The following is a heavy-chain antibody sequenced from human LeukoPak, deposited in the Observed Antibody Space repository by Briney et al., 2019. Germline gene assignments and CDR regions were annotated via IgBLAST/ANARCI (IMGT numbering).Heavy chain of an antibody. Sequence: SETLSLTCTVSGGSISSGGYYWSWIRQHPGKGLEWIGYIYYSGSTYYNPSLKSRVTISVDTSKNQFSLKLSSVTAADTAVYCCARFIVTTRYYYYYGMDVWGQGTTVTVSS. V-gene: IGHV4-31*03. CDR1: GGSISSGGYY. CDR3: ARFIVTTRYYYYYGMDV. D-gene: IGHD5-12*01. J-gene: IGHJ6*02. CDR2: IYYSGST.